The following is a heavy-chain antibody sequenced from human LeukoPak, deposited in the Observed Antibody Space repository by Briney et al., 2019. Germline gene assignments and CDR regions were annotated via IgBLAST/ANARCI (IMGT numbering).Heavy chain of an antibody. Sequence: GGSLKLSCAAFGFTFSGSAMHWVRQASGKGLEWVGRIRSKANSYATAYAASVKGRFTISRDDSKNTAYLQMNSLKTEDTAVYYCTRLTVRGVNGPHYGMDVWGKGTTVTVSS. CDR3: TRLTVRGVNGPHYGMDV. D-gene: IGHD3-10*01. CDR2: IRSKANSYAT. J-gene: IGHJ6*04. CDR1: GFTFSGSA. V-gene: IGHV3-73*01.